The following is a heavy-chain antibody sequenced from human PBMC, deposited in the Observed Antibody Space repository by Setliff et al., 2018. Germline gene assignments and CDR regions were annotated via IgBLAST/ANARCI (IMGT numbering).Heavy chain of an antibody. V-gene: IGHV4-31*03. Sequence: TLSLTCPVSGGSISSGGYYWSWIRQHPGKGLEWIGYIYYSGSTYYNPSLKSRVTISVDTSKNQFSLKLSSVTAADTAVYYCARTSGSGSSLLPNFSDPWGQGTLVTVSS. J-gene: IGHJ5*02. CDR3: ARTSGSGSSLLPNFSDP. D-gene: IGHD3-10*01. CDR2: IYYSGST. CDR1: GGSISSGGYY.